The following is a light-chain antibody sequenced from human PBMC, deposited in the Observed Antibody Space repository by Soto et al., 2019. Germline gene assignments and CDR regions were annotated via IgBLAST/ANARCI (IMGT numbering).Light chain of an antibody. CDR1: PSVSNNY. V-gene: IGKV3-20*01. CDR3: QQYHIYSGT. CDR2: DTS. J-gene: IGKJ1*01. Sequence: EIVLTQSPGTLSLSPGERATLSCRASPSVSNNYLAWYQQKRGQAPRLLIYDTSSRATGIPDRFSGTGSATEFTLTISSLQPDDFATYYCQQYHIYSGTFGQGTKVDIK.